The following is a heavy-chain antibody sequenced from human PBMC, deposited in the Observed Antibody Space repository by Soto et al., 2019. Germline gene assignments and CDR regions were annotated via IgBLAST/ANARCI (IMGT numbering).Heavy chain of an antibody. V-gene: IGHV5-51*01. D-gene: IGHD3-16*02. CDR1: GYSFTSYW. Sequence: GESLKISCKGSGYSFTSYWIGWVRQMPGKGLEWMGIIYPGDSDTRYSPSFQGQVTISADKSISTAYLQWSSLKASDTAMYYCARQVITFGGVIVRVDVWGQGTTVTVSS. CDR2: IYPGDSDT. CDR3: ARQVITFGGVIVRVDV. J-gene: IGHJ6*02.